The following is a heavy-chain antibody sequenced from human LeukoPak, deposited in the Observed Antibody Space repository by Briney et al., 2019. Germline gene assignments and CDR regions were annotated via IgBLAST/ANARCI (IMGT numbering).Heavy chain of an antibody. V-gene: IGHV3-21*01. CDR1: GFTFSNYR. CDR3: AREFCSSNSCYLEY. CDR2: ISSSSSYI. Sequence: PGGSLRPSCAASGFTFSNYRMNWVRQAPGKGLEWVSSISSSSSYIYYADSVKGRLTISRDNAKNSLYLQMNSLRAEDTAVYYCAREFCSSNSCYLEYWGQGTLVTVSS. J-gene: IGHJ4*02. D-gene: IGHD2-2*01.